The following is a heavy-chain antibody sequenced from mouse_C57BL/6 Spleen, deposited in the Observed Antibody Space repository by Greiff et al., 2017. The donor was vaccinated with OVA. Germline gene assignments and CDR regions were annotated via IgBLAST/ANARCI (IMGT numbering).Heavy chain of an antibody. D-gene: IGHD1-1*01. CDR1: GFTFSNYY. V-gene: IGHV5-12*01. CDR2: ISNGGGST. CDR3: ARRYYGSSSYAMDY. Sequence: DVHLVESGGGLVQPGGSLKLSCAASGFTFSNYYMYWVRQTPEKRLEWVAYISNGGGSTYYPDTVQGRFTISSDNAKTTLYLQMSRLRSEDTAMYYCARRYYGSSSYAMDYWGQGTSVTVSS. J-gene: IGHJ4*01.